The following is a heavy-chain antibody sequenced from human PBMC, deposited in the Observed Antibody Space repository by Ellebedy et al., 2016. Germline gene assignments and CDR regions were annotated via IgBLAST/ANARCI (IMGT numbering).Heavy chain of an antibody. CDR1: GFTFSTYN. J-gene: IGHJ4*02. D-gene: IGHD3-10*01. CDR3: AKSGESAYYFDF. V-gene: IGHV3-21*01. CDR2: ISGSRSYI. Sequence: GGSLRLSXVASGFTFSTYNMNWVRQAPGKGLEWVSSISGSRSYIYYSDSMKGRFTISRDNAKNSLFLQMNSLRAEDTAVYYCAKSGESAYYFDFWGQGTPVTVSS.